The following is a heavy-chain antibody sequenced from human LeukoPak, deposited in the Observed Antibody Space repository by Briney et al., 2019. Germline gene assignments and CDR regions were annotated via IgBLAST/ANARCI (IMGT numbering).Heavy chain of an antibody. J-gene: IGHJ5*02. CDR3: ARSRSQPAASSARWFDP. Sequence: ASVTVSFTASVYTFTIYGISWVRQAPGQGLEWMGWISASNGDTNTAQKLQDRVTMTTDTSTSTAYMELRSLRSHDTAVYFCARSRSQPAASSARWFDPWGQGTLVTVSS. D-gene: IGHD2-2*01. V-gene: IGHV1-18*01. CDR2: ISASNGDT. CDR1: VYTFTIYG.